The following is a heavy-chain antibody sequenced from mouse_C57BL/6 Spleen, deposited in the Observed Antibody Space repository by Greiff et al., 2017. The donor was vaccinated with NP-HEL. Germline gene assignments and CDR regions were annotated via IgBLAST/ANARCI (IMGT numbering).Heavy chain of an antibody. V-gene: IGHV1-39*01. CDR2: INPNYGAT. J-gene: IGHJ3*01. CDR3: ARSGDYDEAWFAY. Sequence: EVQLQQSGPELVKPGASVKISCKASGYSFTDYNMNWVKQSNGKSLEWIGVINPNYGATSYNQKFKGKATLTVDQSSSTADMQLNSLTSEDTAVYYCARSGDYDEAWFAYWGQGTLVTVSA. CDR1: GYSFTDYN. D-gene: IGHD2-4*01.